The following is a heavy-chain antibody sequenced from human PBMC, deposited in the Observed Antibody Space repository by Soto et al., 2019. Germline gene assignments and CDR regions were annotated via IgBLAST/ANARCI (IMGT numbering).Heavy chain of an antibody. V-gene: IGHV3-7*03. CDR3: ARDTRGYSY. Sequence: PGGSLRLSCAASGFTFSSYWISWVRQAPGKGLEWVANIKQDGSEKYYVDSVKGRFTISRDNAKNSLYLQMNSLRAEDTAVYYCARDTRGYSYWGQGTLVTVSS. CDR1: GFTFSSYW. D-gene: IGHD5-12*01. J-gene: IGHJ4*02. CDR2: IKQDGSEK.